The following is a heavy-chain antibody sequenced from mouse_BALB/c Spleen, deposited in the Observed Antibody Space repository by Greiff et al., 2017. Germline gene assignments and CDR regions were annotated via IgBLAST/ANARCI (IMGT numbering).Heavy chain of an antibody. V-gene: IGHV1-69*02. CDR1: GYTFTSYW. Sequence: QVQLKQPGAELVRPGASVKLSCKASGYTFTSYWINWVKQRPGQGLEWIGNIYPSDSYTNYNQKFKDKATLTVDKSSSTAYMQLSSPTSEDSAVYYCTRDYGTYYAMDYWGQGTSVTVSS. CDR3: TRDYGTYYAMDY. J-gene: IGHJ4*01. CDR2: IYPSDSYT. D-gene: IGHD1-1*02.